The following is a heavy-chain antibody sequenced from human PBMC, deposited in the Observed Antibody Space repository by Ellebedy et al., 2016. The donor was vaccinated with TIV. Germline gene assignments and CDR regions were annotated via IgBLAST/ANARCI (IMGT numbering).Heavy chain of an antibody. CDR2: IYPGDSDT. CDR3: ARSGYCGSSTCPTDY. CDR1: GYSFTSYW. V-gene: IGHV5-51*01. D-gene: IGHD2-2*03. J-gene: IGHJ4*02. Sequence: KVSCKGSGYSFTSYWIGWVRQMPGKGLEWMGIIYPGDSDTRYSPSFQGQVTISADKSTSTAYLQWSSLKASDTAMYYFARSGYCGSSTCPTDYWGQGTLVTVSS.